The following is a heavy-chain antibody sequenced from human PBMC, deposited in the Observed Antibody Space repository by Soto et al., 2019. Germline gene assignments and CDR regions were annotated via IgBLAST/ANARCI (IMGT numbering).Heavy chain of an antibody. CDR2: IHPADSDT. J-gene: IGHJ6*02. V-gene: IGHV5-51*01. D-gene: IGHD6-13*01. CDR3: ARPAAGNVYGMDV. Sequence: GESLKISCKGSGYSFTTYWIGWVRQMPGKGLEWMGIIHPADSDTRYSPSFQGQVTISADKSISTAYLQWSSLKASDTAMYYCARPAAGNVYGMDVWGQGTTVTVSS. CDR1: GYSFTTYW.